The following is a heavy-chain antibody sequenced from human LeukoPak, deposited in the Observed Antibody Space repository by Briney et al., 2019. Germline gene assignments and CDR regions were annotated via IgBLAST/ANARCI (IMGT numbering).Heavy chain of an antibody. CDR3: ARLKSLGDSSSNYYYMDV. D-gene: IGHD6-13*01. V-gene: IGHV4-59*01. CDR1: GDSISSYY. CDR2: IYFSGST. Sequence: SETLSLTGTVSGDSISSYYWSWIRQPPGKGLEWIGYIYFSGSTNYNPSLKSRVTISVDTSKNQFSLKLSSVTAADTAVYYCARLKSLGDSSSNYYYMDVWGKGTTVTVSS. J-gene: IGHJ6*03.